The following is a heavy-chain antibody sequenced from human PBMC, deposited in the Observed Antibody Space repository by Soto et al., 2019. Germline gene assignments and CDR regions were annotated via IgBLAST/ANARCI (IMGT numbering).Heavy chain of an antibody. V-gene: IGHV3-53*01. CDR2: IYRSGAT. Sequence: PGGSLRLSCAASGLPVSDNYMAWFRQVPGKGLEWVSFIYRSGATFYADSVKGRFTISRDNFKNTLYLEMNSLRVGDTAVYYCARDRRLDNRYYEYYYGMDVWGQGTTVTVSS. CDR1: GLPVSDNY. D-gene: IGHD3-9*01. J-gene: IGHJ6*02. CDR3: ARDRRLDNRYYEYYYGMDV.